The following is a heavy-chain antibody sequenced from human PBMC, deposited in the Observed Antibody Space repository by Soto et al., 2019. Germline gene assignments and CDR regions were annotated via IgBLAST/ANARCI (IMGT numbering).Heavy chain of an antibody. CDR1: GYTFTSYA. CDR3: ARGSYYDSSGLFDY. CDR2: VNAYNGNT. J-gene: IGHJ4*02. V-gene: IGHV1-3*01. Sequence: ASVKVSCKASGYTFTSYAMHWVRQAPGQRLEWMGWVNAYNGNTNYAQKFQGRVTITSDTSASTAYMELSSLRSEDTAVYYCARGSYYDSSGLFDYWGQGTLVTVSS. D-gene: IGHD3-22*01.